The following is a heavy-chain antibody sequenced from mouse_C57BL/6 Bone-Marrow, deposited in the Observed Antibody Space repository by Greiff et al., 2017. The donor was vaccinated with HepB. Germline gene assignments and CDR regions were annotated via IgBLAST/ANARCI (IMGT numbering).Heavy chain of an antibody. CDR1: GYTFTSYW. V-gene: IGHV1-50*01. Sequence: QVQLQQPGAELVKPGASVKLSCKASGYTFTSYWMQWVKQRPGQGLEWIGEIDPSDSYTNYNQKFKGKATLTVDTSSSTAYMQLSSLTSEDSAVYYCARYSNLWGQGTLVTVAA. J-gene: IGHJ3*01. CDR3: ARYSNL. CDR2: IDPSDSYT. D-gene: IGHD2-5*01.